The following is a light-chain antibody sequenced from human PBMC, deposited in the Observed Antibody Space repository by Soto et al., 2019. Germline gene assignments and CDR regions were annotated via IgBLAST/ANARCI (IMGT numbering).Light chain of an antibody. CDR2: AAS. J-gene: IGKJ1*01. V-gene: IGKV1-27*01. CDR3: QKYNSDPRT. Sequence: DIQMTQSPSSLSASVGDRVTITCRASQGIANYLEWYQHKPGKVPNLLIYAASTLQSGVPSRFSGGGSGTDFTLTISSLQPEDVETYYCQKYNSDPRTFGQGTKVDIK. CDR1: QGIANY.